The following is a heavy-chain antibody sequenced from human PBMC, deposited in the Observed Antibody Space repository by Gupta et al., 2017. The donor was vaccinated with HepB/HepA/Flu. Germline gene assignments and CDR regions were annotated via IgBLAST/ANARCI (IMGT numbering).Heavy chain of an antibody. CDR3: ARAKTVYYYYYMDV. V-gene: IGHV4-59*11. Sequence: QVQLQESGPGLVKPAETLSLTCSVSGDSTNNHYWFWIRQPPGKGLEWIGYIYDSGTTLYNPSLRSRVTISIGTSKNQLSLKLSSVAAADTAVYYCARAKTVYYYYYMDVWGKGTTVTVSS. J-gene: IGHJ6*03. CDR1: GDSTNNHY. D-gene: IGHD4-11*01. CDR2: IYDSGTT.